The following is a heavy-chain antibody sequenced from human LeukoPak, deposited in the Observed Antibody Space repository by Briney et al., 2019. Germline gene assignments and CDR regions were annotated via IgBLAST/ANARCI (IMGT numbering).Heavy chain of an antibody. V-gene: IGHV1-8*03. CDR2: MNPNSGNT. D-gene: IGHD6-13*01. CDR1: GYTFTSYD. J-gene: IGHJ5*02. Sequence: ASVKVSCKASGYTFTSYDINWVRQATGQGLEWMGWMNPNSGNTGYAQKFQGRVTITRNTSISTAYMELSSLRSEDTAVYYCASIAAAGNWFDPWGQGTLVTVSS. CDR3: ASIAAAGNWFDP.